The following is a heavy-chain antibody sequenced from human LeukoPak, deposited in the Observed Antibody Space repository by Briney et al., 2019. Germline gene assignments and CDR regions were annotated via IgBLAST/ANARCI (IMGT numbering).Heavy chain of an antibody. CDR2: INQDGSEK. Sequence: GGSLRLSCAASGFTFSSYWMSWVRQAPGKGLEWVANINQDGSEKYHGDSVKGRFTISRDNAKSSLFLEMSSLRAEDTAVYYCADPPSDFWGQGTLVAVSS. CDR1: GFTFSSYW. V-gene: IGHV3-7*01. CDR3: ADPPSDF. J-gene: IGHJ4*02.